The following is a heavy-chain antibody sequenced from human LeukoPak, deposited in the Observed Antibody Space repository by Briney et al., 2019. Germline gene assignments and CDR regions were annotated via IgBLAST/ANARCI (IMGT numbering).Heavy chain of an antibody. J-gene: IGHJ4*02. CDR1: GFTFSTYG. CDR2: ISNDGSKK. V-gene: IGHV3-30*18. Sequence: GGSLRLSCAASGFTFSTYGMHWVRQAPGKGLEWVAVISNDGSKKFYADSVKGRFTISRDNSKNTLDLQMNRLRAEDTAVYYCAKDLGYSYAALDYWGQGTLVTVSS. D-gene: IGHD5-18*01. CDR3: AKDLGYSYAALDY.